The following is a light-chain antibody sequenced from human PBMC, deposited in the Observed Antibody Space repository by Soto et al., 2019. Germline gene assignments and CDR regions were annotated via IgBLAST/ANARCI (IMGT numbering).Light chain of an antibody. J-gene: IGLJ1*01. CDR2: DVS. Sequence: QSVLTQPASVSGSPGQSITISCTGTSSDVGGYNYVSWYQQHPGKVPKLMIYDVSNRPSGVSNRFSGSKSGNTASLTISGLQAEDDADYYCSSYTSSSTYVFGIGTKVTVL. CDR1: SSDVGGYNY. V-gene: IGLV2-14*03. CDR3: SSYTSSSTYV.